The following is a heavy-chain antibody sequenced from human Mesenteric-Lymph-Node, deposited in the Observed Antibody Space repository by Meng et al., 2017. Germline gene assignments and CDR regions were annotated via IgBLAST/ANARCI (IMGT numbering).Heavy chain of an antibody. V-gene: IGHV3-11*01. Sequence: QVPLVEYGGGLVKPGGSRRVSCAASGFTFSDYYMIWIRQAPGKGLEGVSHISERGSRVFYADSVQGRFTISRDNAKNSLYLQMNSLRAEDTAVYYCARRIAAGNIDYWGQGTLVTVSS. CDR2: ISERGSRV. J-gene: IGHJ4*02. CDR1: GFTFSDYY. D-gene: IGHD6-13*01. CDR3: ARRIAAGNIDY.